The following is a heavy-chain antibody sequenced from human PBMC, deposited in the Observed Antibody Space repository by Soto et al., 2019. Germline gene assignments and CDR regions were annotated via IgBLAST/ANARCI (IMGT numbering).Heavy chain of an antibody. CDR2: INHSGST. V-gene: IGHV4-34*01. Sequence: SETLSLTCAVYGGSFSGYYWSWIRQPPGKGLEWIGEINHSGSTNYNPSLKSRVTISVDTSKNQFSLKLSSVTAADTAVYYCARSRLRLGELSWDYGMDVCGQRTTVTVSS. CDR3: ARSRLRLGELSWDYGMDV. J-gene: IGHJ6*02. D-gene: IGHD3-16*02. CDR1: GGSFSGYY.